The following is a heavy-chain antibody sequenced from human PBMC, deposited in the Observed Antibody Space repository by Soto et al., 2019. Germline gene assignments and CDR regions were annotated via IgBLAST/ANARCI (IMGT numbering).Heavy chain of an antibody. Sequence: EGPLVESGGGLVKPGGSLRLSCAASGFTVSNAWMTWVRQAPGKGLEWVAHIKSKPHGGTTEYAPAVKDRYTISRDDSTNMRHLQMNSLTSDDTAVYYCMTCITDAAGCDLGDCWGRGILVTVSS. CDR2: IKSKPHGGTT. CDR3: MTCITDAAGCDLGDC. D-gene: IGHD2-21*02. V-gene: IGHV3-15*05. CDR1: GFTVSNAW. J-gene: IGHJ4*02.